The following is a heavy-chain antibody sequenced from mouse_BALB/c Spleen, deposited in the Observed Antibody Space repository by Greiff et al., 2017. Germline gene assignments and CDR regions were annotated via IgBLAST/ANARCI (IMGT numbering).Heavy chain of an antibody. Sequence: VQLVESGAELVRPGVSVKISCKGSGYTFTDYAMHWVKQSHAKSLEWIGVISTYYGDASYNQKFKGKATMTVDKSSSTAYMELARLTSEDSAIYYCARAGDYGSSHYFDYWGQGTTLTVSS. J-gene: IGHJ2*01. CDR2: ISTYYGDA. CDR3: ARAGDYGSSHYFDY. CDR1: GYTFTDYA. D-gene: IGHD1-1*01. V-gene: IGHV1S137*01.